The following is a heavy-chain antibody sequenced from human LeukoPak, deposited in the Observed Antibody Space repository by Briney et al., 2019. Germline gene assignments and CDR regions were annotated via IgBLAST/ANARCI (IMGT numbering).Heavy chain of an antibody. CDR1: GGSITGGGYS. CDR3: ARSAFAEGYFDL. J-gene: IGHJ2*01. V-gene: IGHV4-30-2*01. CDR2: SYHGGST. Sequence: SETLSLTCTVSGGSITGGGYSWRWIRQAPGKGLEWIGYSYHGGSTSYNPSLRSRVTISVDRSKNQFSLKLTSVTAADTAVYYCARSAFAEGYFDLWGRGTLVTASS.